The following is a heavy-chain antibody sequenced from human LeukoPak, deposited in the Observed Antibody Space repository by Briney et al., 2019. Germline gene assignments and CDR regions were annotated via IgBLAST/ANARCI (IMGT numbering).Heavy chain of an antibody. Sequence: ASVKVSCKASGYTFTGYYMHWVRQAPGQGLEWMGWINPSSGDTNYAQRFQGRVTMTRDTSISTAYMELSRLRSDDTAVYYCAKAPVTTCRGAFCYPFDYWGLGTLVTVSS. V-gene: IGHV1-2*02. D-gene: IGHD2-15*01. CDR2: INPSSGDT. CDR3: AKAPVTTCRGAFCYPFDY. CDR1: GYTFTGYY. J-gene: IGHJ4*02.